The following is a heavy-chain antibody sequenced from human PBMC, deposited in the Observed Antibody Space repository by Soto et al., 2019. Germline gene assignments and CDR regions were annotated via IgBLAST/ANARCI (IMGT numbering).Heavy chain of an antibody. Sequence: VKVSGKASGCTISSYAIRLVRHSPGQGLEWMGGIIPLFGTENYAQKFKGRVTITADESTSTAYMELSSLRSEDTAVYYCARYCSGGSCLYGMDVWGKGTTVTVSS. CDR2: IIPLFGTE. CDR1: GCTISSYA. V-gene: IGHV1-69*13. J-gene: IGHJ6*04. CDR3: ARYCSGGSCLYGMDV. D-gene: IGHD2-15*01.